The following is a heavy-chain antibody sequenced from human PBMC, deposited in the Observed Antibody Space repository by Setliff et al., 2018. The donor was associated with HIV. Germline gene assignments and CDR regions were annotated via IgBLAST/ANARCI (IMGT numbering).Heavy chain of an antibody. V-gene: IGHV4-31*03. Sequence: SETLSLTCPVSGGSFSSVGYYWSWIRHNPGKGLEWIRYIYYSESTYKNPSPKSRITMSIDTSKNQFSLQLSSVTAADTAVYYCARTRGAGGPFDIWGQGTMVTVSS. J-gene: IGHJ3*02. CDR2: IYYSEST. CDR1: GGSFSSVGYY. CDR3: ARTRGAGGPFDI. D-gene: IGHD2-8*02.